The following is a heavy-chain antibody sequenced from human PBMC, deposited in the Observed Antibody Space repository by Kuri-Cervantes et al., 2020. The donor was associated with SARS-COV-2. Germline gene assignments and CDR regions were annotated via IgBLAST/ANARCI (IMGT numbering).Heavy chain of an antibody. CDR2: IWYDGSNK. Sequence: GGSLRLSCAASGFTFSSYAMPWVRQAPGKGLEWVAVIWYDGSNKYYADSVKGRFTISRDNSKNTLYLQMNSLRAEDTAVYYCARDPSENLVVPAAILGGISNNWFDPWGQGTLVIVSS. J-gene: IGHJ5*02. D-gene: IGHD2-2*02. CDR1: GFTFSSYA. CDR3: ARDPSENLVVPAAILGGISNNWFDP. V-gene: IGHV3-33*08.